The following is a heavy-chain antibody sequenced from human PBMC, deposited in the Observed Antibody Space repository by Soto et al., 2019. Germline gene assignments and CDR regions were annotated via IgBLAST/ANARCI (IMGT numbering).Heavy chain of an antibody. V-gene: IGHV4-34*01. J-gene: IGHJ6*03. CDR1: GGSFSGYY. Sequence: SETLSLTCAVYGGSFSGYYWSWIRQTPGKGLEWIGEINHSGSTNYNPSLKSRVTISVDTSKNQFSLKLSSVTAADTAVYYCARVRGSRYYYYYMDVWGKGTTVTVSS. CDR3: ARVRGSRYYYYYMDV. CDR2: INHSGST.